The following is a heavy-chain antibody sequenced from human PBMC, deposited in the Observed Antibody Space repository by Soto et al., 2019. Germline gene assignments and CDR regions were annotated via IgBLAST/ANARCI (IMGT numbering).Heavy chain of an antibody. J-gene: IGHJ4*02. CDR2: ISSNGGTT. V-gene: IGHV3-64*01. D-gene: IGHD1-7*01. Sequence: PGGSLRLSCAASGFTFSRYGMHWVRQAPGKGLEYVSSISSNGGTTYYGNSVKGRFTISRDNSKNTLYLQMGSLRAEDMAVYYCVRRVSGNYDYWGQGTLVTVSS. CDR3: VRRVSGNYDY. CDR1: GFTFSRYG.